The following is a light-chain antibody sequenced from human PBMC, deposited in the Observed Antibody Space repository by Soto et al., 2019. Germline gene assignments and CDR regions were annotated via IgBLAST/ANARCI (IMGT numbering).Light chain of an antibody. CDR2: DTS. V-gene: IGLV7-46*01. CDR1: TGAVTSSHY. Sequence: QAVVTQEPSLTVSPGGTVTLNCGSTTGAVTSSHYPYWFQQKPGQAPRTLIYDTSNKHSWTPARFSGSLLGGKAALTLAGAQTDDEADYYCLLSYSGTSWVFGGGTKLTVL. J-gene: IGLJ3*02. CDR3: LLSYSGTSWV.